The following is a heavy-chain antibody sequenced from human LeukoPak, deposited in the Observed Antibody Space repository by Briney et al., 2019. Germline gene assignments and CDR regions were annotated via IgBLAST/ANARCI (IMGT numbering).Heavy chain of an antibody. CDR1: GYNFITYD. Sequence: GASVNVSCKASGYNFITYDINWVRQAAGQGLEWLGYTNPNSGETVYAQKFQGRVTLTTDTSISTAFMELSSLTSEDTGIYYCTRVPRTAVAIWGQGTMVTVSS. CDR2: TNPNSGET. D-gene: IGHD6-19*01. CDR3: TRVPRTAVAI. J-gene: IGHJ3*02. V-gene: IGHV1-8*01.